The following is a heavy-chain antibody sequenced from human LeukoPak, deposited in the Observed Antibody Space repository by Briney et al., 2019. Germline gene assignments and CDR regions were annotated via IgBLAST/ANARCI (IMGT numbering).Heavy chain of an antibody. CDR1: GGTFSSYA. V-gene: IGHV1-69*04. Sequence: GASVKVSCKASGGTFSSYAISWVRQAPGQGLEWMGRIIPILGIANYAQKFQGRVTITADKSTSTAYMELSSLRSEDTAVYYCARSGSGSYLFDYWGQGTLVTVSS. CDR2: IIPILGIA. D-gene: IGHD3-10*01. J-gene: IGHJ4*02. CDR3: ARSGSGSYLFDY.